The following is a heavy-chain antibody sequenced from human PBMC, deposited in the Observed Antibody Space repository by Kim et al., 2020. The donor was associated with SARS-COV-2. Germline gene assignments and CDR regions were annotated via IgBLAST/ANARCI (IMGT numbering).Heavy chain of an antibody. CDR2: ISSSSSTI. CDR1: GFTFSSYS. V-gene: IGHV3-48*04. CDR3: ARDILAVAGNRDWYFDL. Sequence: GGSLRLSCAASGFTFSSYSMNWVRQAPGKGLEWVSYISSSSSTIYYADSVKGRFTISRDNAKNSLYLQMNSLRAEDKAVYYCARDILAVAGNRDWYFDLWGRGTLVTVSS. D-gene: IGHD6-19*01. J-gene: IGHJ2*01.